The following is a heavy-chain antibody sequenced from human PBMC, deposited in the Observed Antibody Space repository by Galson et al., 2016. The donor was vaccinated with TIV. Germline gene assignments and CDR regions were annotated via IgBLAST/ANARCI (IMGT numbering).Heavy chain of an antibody. CDR2: IAWVGVSR. Sequence: LRLSCAASGFTFDEYAMHWVRQVPGRGLEWISLIAWVGVSRFYADSLKGRFIISRDNSKNYLYLVINSLRPEDTALYYCVKDRAEVDLSGVFDSWGQGILVTVSS. J-gene: IGHJ4*02. V-gene: IGHV3-43D*04. CDR1: GFTFDEYA. CDR3: VKDRAEVDLSGVFDS. D-gene: IGHD5-12*01.